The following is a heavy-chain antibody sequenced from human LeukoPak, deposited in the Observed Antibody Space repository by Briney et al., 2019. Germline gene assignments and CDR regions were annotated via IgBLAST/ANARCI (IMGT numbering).Heavy chain of an antibody. D-gene: IGHD3-10*01. J-gene: IGHJ4*02. CDR3: AKDRGRYRYGSGSYLFDY. CDR2: ISGSGGST. CDR1: GFTFSSYA. V-gene: IGHV3-23*01. Sequence: GGSLRLSCAASGFTFSSYAMSWVRQAPGKGLEWASAISGSGGSTYYADSVKGRFTISRGNSKNTLYLQMNSLRAEYTAVYYCAKDRGRYRYGSGSYLFDYWGQGTLVTVSS.